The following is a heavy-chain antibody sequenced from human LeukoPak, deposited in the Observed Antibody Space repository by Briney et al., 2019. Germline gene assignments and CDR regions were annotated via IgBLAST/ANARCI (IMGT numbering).Heavy chain of an antibody. CDR3: ARGLMGDSSGP. D-gene: IGHD3-22*01. Sequence: SETLSLTCTVSGVSISSYYWTWVRQPPGKGLEWIGFISNSGLPDYNPSLKSRVTISRDTSKNQFSLKLNSMTAADTAVYYCARGLMGDSSGPWGQGTMVTVSS. V-gene: IGHV4-59*12. CDR2: ISNSGLP. CDR1: GVSISSYY. J-gene: IGHJ3*01.